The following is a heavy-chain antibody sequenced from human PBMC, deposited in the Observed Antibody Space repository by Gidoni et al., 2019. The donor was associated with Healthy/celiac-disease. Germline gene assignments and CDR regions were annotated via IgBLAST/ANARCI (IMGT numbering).Heavy chain of an antibody. CDR1: GFTFSRYA. J-gene: IGHJ4*02. CDR2: ISGRGGST. D-gene: IGHD5-12*01. V-gene: IGHV3-23*01. CDR3: AKPRGMVATSGYFDY. Sequence: EVQLLESGGGLVQPGGSLRLSCSASGFTFSRYAMSWFRQAPGKGLEWVSAISGRGGSTYDADAVKGRFTISRDNSKNTLYLQMNSLRAEDTAVYYCAKPRGMVATSGYFDYWGQGTLVTVSS.